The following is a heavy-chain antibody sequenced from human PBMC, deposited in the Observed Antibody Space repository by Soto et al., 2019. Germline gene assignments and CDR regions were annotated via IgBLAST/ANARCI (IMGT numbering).Heavy chain of an antibody. CDR2: IFSNDEK. CDR1: GFSLSNGKVG. Sequence: SGPTLVNPTETLTLTCTVSGFSLSNGKVGVSWIRQPPGKALEWLAHIFSNDEKSYRTSLKSGLTISEDTSKSQVVLTMTNVDPVDTATYYCARILFGRSVAGGYFYMDVWGKGTTVTVSS. D-gene: IGHD6-19*01. J-gene: IGHJ6*03. CDR3: ARILFGRSVAGGYFYMDV. V-gene: IGHV2-26*01.